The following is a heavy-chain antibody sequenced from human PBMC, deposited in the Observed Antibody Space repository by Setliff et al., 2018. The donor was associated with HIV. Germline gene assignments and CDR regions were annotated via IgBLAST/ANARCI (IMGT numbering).Heavy chain of an antibody. CDR1: GLPFSSFA. D-gene: IGHD3-10*01. J-gene: IGHJ4*02. CDR3: VKELSYGSGTYPFDF. Sequence: HPGGSLRLSCAASGLPFSSFAMHWVRQAPGKGLEWVAVIWHDGSNKYYADSVQGRFLISRDNSKNTVYLQVNSLRAEDTAVYYCVKELSYGSGTYPFDFWGRGTLVTVSS. V-gene: IGHV3-33*06. CDR2: IWHDGSNK.